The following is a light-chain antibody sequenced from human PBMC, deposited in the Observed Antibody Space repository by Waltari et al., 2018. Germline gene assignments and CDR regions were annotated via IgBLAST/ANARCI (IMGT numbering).Light chain of an antibody. CDR3: QTGGHGTWV. J-gene: IGLJ3*02. Sequence: QLVLTQSPSASASLGASVKLTCTLSSGHSSNVIAWLQQQPEKGPRDLMKVNRDGRDSKGDKIPDRFSGSSSGGGHFLTISSLQSEDEADYYCQTGGHGTWVFGGGTKLTVL. V-gene: IGLV4-69*01. CDR1: SGHSSNV. CDR2: VNRDGRD.